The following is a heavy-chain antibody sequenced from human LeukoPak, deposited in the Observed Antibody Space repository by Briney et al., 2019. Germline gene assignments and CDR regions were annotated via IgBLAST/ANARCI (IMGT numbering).Heavy chain of an antibody. D-gene: IGHD5-12*01. CDR2: IYYSGST. V-gene: IGHV4-39*01. CDR3: ARAIISPYAFDY. CDR1: GGSISSSSYY. Sequence: SETLSLTCTVSGGSISSSSYYWGWIRQPPGKGLEWIGSIYYSGSTYYNPSLKSQVTISVDTSKNQFSLKLSSVTAADTAVYYCARAIISPYAFDYWGQGTLVTVSS. J-gene: IGHJ4*02.